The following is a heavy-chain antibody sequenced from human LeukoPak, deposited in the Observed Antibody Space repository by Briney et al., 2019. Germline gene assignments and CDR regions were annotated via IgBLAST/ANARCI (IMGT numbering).Heavy chain of an antibody. CDR1: GFTFSSYA. CDR2: ISGGGSGT. J-gene: IGHJ4*02. V-gene: IGHV3-23*01. Sequence: TGGSLRLSCAASGFTFSSYAMSWVRQAPGKGLEWVSSISGGGSGTYYADSVKGRFTISRDNSKKTLHLQMNSLRAEDTAVYYCAKDYLRYSSPSVDYWGQGTLVTVSS. D-gene: IGHD6-6*01. CDR3: AKDYLRYSSPSVDY.